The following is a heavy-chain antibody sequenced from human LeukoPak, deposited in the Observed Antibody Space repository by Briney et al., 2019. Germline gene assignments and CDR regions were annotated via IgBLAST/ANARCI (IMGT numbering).Heavy chain of an antibody. CDR2: IYYSGIT. Sequence: SETLSLTCTVSGGSISSSSYYWGWIRQPPGKGLEWIGSIYYSGITYYNPSLKSRVTISVDTSKNQFSLKLSSVTAADTAVYYCARLTAGQVWSFDYWGQGTLVTVSS. J-gene: IGHJ4*02. CDR3: ARLTAGQVWSFDY. D-gene: IGHD6-19*01. CDR1: GGSISSSSYY. V-gene: IGHV4-39*01.